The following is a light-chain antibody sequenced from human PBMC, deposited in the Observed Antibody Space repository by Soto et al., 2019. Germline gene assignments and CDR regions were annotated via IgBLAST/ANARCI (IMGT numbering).Light chain of an antibody. CDR3: QQYGTSEII. V-gene: IGKV3D-15*01. CDR2: DTS. CDR1: QSVSSN. J-gene: IGKJ5*01. Sequence: EILMTQSPATLSVSPGEVATLSCRASQSVSSNLAWYQQTPGQAPRLLIYDTSSRATGVPDRYSASGSGTDFTLTISRLKPEDFAVFFCQQYGTSEIIFGQGTRLEIK.